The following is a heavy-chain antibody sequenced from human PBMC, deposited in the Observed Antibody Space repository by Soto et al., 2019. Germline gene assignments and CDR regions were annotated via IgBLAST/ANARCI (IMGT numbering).Heavy chain of an antibody. CDR3: ASTNTSIAARPDEAYYYYGMDV. V-gene: IGHV1-69*13. J-gene: IGHJ6*02. Sequence: SVKVSCKASGGTFSSYAISWVRQAPGQGLEWMGGIIPIFGTANYAQKFQGRVTITADESTSTAYMELSSLRSEDTAVYYCASTNTSIAARPDEAYYYYGMDVWGQGTTVTVSS. D-gene: IGHD6-6*01. CDR2: IIPIFGTA. CDR1: GGTFSSYA.